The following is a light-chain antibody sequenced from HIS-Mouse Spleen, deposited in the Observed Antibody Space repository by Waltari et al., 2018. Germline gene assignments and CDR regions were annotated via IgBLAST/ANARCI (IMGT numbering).Light chain of an antibody. J-gene: IGLJ2*01. CDR3: YSTDSSGNHRV. Sequence: SYELTQPPSVSVSPGQTARITCSGAALPKKYAYWYQQKSGQAPVLVIYEDSKRPSGIHERVAGSSSGTMATWTISGAQVEEEADYYCYSTDSSGNHRVFGGGTKLTVL. CDR1: ALPKKY. V-gene: IGLV3-10*01. CDR2: EDS.